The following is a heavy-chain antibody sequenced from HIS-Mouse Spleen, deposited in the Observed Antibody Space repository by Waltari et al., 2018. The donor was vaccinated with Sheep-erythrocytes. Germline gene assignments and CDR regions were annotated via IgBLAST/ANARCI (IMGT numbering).Heavy chain of an antibody. Sequence: EVQLVESGGGLVQPGRSLRPSGAASGLCFVLLALPWVRQAPGKGMEWVSGISWNSGSIGYADSVKGRFTISRDNAKNSLYLQMNSLRAEDTALYYCAKDISRNIVVVPAAVGDYWGQGTLVTVSS. V-gene: IGHV3-9*01. CDR3: AKDISRNIVVVPAAVGDY. J-gene: IGHJ4*02. CDR1: GLCFVLLA. CDR2: ISWNSGSI. D-gene: IGHD2-2*01.